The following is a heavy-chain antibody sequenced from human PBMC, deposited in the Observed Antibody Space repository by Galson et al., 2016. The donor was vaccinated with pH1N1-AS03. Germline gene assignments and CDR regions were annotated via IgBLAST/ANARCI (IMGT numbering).Heavy chain of an antibody. V-gene: IGHV3-30*02. CDR1: GFTFSSYG. CDR2: IRYDGSDK. Sequence: SLRLSCAASGFTFSSYGMHWVRQAPGKGLEWVAFIRYDGSDKYYADSVKGRFTISRDNSKNTLYLQMNSLRPEDTAIYCCAGDGDIGAGTNWARNWFDPWGQGTLVTVSS. CDR3: AGDGDIGAGTNWARNWFDP. D-gene: IGHD1-1*01. J-gene: IGHJ5*02.